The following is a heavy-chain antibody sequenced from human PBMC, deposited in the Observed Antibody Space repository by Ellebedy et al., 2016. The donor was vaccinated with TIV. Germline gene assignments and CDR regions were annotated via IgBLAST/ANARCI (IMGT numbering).Heavy chain of an antibody. Sequence: GESLKISXAASGFTFSPYSMHWIRQTPGKGLEWVSYISSSSNTIYYADSVKGRFTISRDIAKTSLYLQMNSLRAEDTAIYYCARAHLWFGELMWYFDLWGRGTLVTVSS. D-gene: IGHD3-10*01. CDR3: ARAHLWFGELMWYFDL. J-gene: IGHJ2*01. CDR1: GFTFSPYS. CDR2: ISSSSNTI. V-gene: IGHV3-48*04.